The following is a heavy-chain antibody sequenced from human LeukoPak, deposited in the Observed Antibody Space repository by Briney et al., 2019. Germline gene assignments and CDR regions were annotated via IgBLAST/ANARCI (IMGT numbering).Heavy chain of an antibody. J-gene: IGHJ5*02. CDR3: AREGHDYYDSSGYYGRNWFDP. CDR1: GGSISSGSYY. Sequence: SETLSLTCTVSGGSISSGSYYWSWIRQPAGKGLEWIGRIYTSGSTNYNPSLKSRVTISVDMSKNQFSLKLSSVTAADTAVYYCAREGHDYYDSSGYYGRNWFDPWGQGTLVTVSS. CDR2: IYTSGST. V-gene: IGHV4-61*02. D-gene: IGHD3-22*01.